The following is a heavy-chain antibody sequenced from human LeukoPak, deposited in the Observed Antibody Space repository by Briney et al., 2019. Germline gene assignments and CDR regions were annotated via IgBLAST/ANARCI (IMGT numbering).Heavy chain of an antibody. CDR2: IYTSGST. D-gene: IGHD3-10*01. CDR1: GGSISSGSYY. Sequence: SETLSLTCTVSGGSISSGSYYWSWIRQPAGKGLEWIGRIYTSGSTNYNPSLKSRVTISVDTSKNQFSLKLSSVTAADTALYYCAKGGTMVRGVIRENDAFDIWGQGTMVTVSS. CDR3: AKGGTMVRGVIRENDAFDI. J-gene: IGHJ3*02. V-gene: IGHV4-61*02.